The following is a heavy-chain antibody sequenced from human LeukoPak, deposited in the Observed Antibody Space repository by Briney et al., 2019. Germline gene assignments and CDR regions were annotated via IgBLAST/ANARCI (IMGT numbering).Heavy chain of an antibody. CDR3: ARVGGSGSYTSHYFDY. J-gene: IGHJ4*02. Sequence: GASVKVSCKASGGTFSRYAIRWVRQPPAQGLEWMGGLMPIFTSANHAQKCHGRVTMTADEYTSSAYMELTALASHDTAVYYCARVGGSGSYTSHYFDYWGQGTLVTVSS. V-gene: IGHV1-69*13. D-gene: IGHD3-10*01. CDR1: GGTFSRYA. CDR2: LMPIFTSA.